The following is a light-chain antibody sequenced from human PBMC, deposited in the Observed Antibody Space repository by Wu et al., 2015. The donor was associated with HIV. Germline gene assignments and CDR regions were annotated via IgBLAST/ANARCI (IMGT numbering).Light chain of an antibody. Sequence: DIQLTQSPSFLSASVGDRVTINCRASQGISSYLAWYQQKPGKAPKLLIYAASTLQSGVPSRFSGSGSGTDFALTISNLQPEDFATYYCQHLNKFPITFGGGTKLESN. J-gene: IGKJ4*01. V-gene: IGKV1-9*01. CDR1: QGISSY. CDR3: QHLNKFPIT. CDR2: AAS.